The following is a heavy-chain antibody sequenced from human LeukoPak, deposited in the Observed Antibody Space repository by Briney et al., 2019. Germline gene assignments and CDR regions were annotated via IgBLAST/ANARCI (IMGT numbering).Heavy chain of an antibody. CDR2: VSFDGRKK. V-gene: IGHV3-30*03. D-gene: IGHD3-10*01. Sequence: GGSLRLSCVASGFPFSGNAMHWVRQAPGKGLEWVATVSFDGRKKFYADSVKGRFTISRDNSKNTLYLQMNSLRSEDRAVYYCASPAGTYLDDYYDMDVWGQGTTVIVSS. J-gene: IGHJ6*01. CDR3: ASPAGTYLDDYYDMDV. CDR1: GFPFSGNA.